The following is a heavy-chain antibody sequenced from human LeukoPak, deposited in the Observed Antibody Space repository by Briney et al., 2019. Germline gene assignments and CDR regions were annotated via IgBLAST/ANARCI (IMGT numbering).Heavy chain of an antibody. CDR3: ARLVGCGSTNCYSPDNWFDP. CDR2: THPNSGSS. J-gene: IGHJ5*02. V-gene: IGHV1-8*01. D-gene: IGHD2-2*01. Sequence: ASVKVSCKVPGYPFNSYGINWERQATGHGLEWMGWTHPNSGSSDSAQKFQGRVTMTPDTSISTAYMELNNRGFEDTAVYYCARLVGCGSTNCYSPDNWFDPWGQGTLVTVSS. CDR1: GYPFNSYG.